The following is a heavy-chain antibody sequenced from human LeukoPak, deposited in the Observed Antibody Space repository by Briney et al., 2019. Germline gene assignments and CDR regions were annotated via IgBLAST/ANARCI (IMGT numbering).Heavy chain of an antibody. Sequence: GGSLRLSCTASGFSFSDFHMNWVRQAPGKGLEWVSSISSSSSYIYYADSLMGRFTISRDNAKSSLYLEMNSLRAGDTAIYYCARVDMTIRALDYWGRGTPVTVSS. D-gene: IGHD4/OR15-4a*01. J-gene: IGHJ4*02. CDR1: GFSFSDFH. V-gene: IGHV3-21*01. CDR2: ISSSSSYI. CDR3: ARVDMTIRALDY.